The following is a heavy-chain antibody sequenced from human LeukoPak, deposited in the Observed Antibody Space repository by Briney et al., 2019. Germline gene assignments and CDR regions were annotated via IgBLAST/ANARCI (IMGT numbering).Heavy chain of an antibody. Sequence: GGSLRLSCAASGFTFSSYEMNWVRQAPGKGLEWVSYISSSGSTIYYADSVKGQFTISRDNAKNSLYLQMNSLRAEDTAVYYCARLVSAVTTILWGQGTLVTVSS. CDR3: ARLVSAVTTIL. D-gene: IGHD4-17*01. V-gene: IGHV3-48*03. CDR2: ISSSGSTI. J-gene: IGHJ4*02. CDR1: GFTFSSYE.